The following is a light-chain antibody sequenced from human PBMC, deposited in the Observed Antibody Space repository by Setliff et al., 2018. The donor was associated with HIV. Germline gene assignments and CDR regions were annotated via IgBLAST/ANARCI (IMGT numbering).Light chain of an antibody. CDR2: EVT. Sequence: QPALTQPASVSGSPGQSITISCSGTSSDVGNYNLVSWYQQPPGKAPKLMVYEVTKRPLGVSTRFSGSKSGNTASLTISGLLAEDEADYYCCSYAGSRTFDVFGTGTKVTVL. CDR3: CSYAGSRTFDV. V-gene: IGLV2-23*02. CDR1: SSDVGNYNL. J-gene: IGLJ1*01.